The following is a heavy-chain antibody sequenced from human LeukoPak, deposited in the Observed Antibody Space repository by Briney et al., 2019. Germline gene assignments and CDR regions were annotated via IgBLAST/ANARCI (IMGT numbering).Heavy chain of an antibody. D-gene: IGHD3-3*01. CDR2: IYSGGST. CDR1: GFTVSSNY. J-gene: IGHJ4*02. CDR3: AREGGIFDLDY. V-gene: IGHV3-53*01. Sequence: GGSLRLSCATSGFTVSSNYMSWVRQAPGKGLEWVSVIYSGGSTYYADSVKGRFTISRDNSKNTLYLQMNSLRAEDTAVYYCAREGGIFDLDYWGQGTLVTVSS.